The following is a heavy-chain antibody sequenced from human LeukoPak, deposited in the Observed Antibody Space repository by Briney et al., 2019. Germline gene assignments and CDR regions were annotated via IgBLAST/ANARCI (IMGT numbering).Heavy chain of an antibody. Sequence: GGSLRLSCAASGFTFSSYSMNWVRQAPGKGLEWVSSISSSSSYIYYADLVKGRFTISRDNAKNSLYLQMNSLRAEDTAVYYCASRSGYYYYYYGMDVWGQGTTVTVSS. CDR2: ISSSSSYI. J-gene: IGHJ6*02. CDR1: GFTFSSYS. V-gene: IGHV3-21*01. CDR3: ASRSGYYYYYYGMDV. D-gene: IGHD3-22*01.